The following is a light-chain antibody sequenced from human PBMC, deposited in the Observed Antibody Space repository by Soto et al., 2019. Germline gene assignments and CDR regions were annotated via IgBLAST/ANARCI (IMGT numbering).Light chain of an antibody. CDR1: QSVSSN. V-gene: IGKV3-15*01. Sequence: EIVMTQSPATLSVSPGERATLSCRASQSVSSNLAWYQQKPGQAPRLLIYDASTRATGMPARFSGSGSGTEFTLTISSLQSEDFAVYYGQQYNNWPLLTFGGGTKGEIK. J-gene: IGKJ4*01. CDR2: DAS. CDR3: QQYNNWPLLT.